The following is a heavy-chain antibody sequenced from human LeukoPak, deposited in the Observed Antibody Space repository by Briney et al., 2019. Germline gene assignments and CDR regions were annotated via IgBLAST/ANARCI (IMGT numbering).Heavy chain of an antibody. CDR3: AREAGYNSGYYFDY. D-gene: IGHD5-24*01. V-gene: IGHV3-30*03. Sequence: GGSLRLSCAASGFTFSSYGMHWVRQAPGKGLEWVAVISYDGSNKYYADSVKGRFTISRDNAKNSLYLQMNSLRAEDTAVYYCAREAGYNSGYYFDYWGQGTLVTVSS. J-gene: IGHJ4*02. CDR1: GFTFSSYG. CDR2: ISYDGSNK.